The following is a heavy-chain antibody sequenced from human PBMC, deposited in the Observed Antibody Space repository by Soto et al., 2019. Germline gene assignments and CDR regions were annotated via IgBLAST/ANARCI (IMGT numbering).Heavy chain of an antibody. CDR1: GFIFRDYA. J-gene: IGHJ4*02. D-gene: IGHD6-19*01. Sequence: VQLLESGGGLVQRGGSLRLSCAASGFIFRDYAMNWVRQAPGKGLEWVSDISGSGDSARYADSVKGRFTISRDNSRNTLYLQINSLRVDDTAVYYCGKERRGSGWSVCNFLGQGTLVTVSS. CDR2: ISGSGDSA. CDR3: GKERRGSGWSVCNF. V-gene: IGHV3-23*01.